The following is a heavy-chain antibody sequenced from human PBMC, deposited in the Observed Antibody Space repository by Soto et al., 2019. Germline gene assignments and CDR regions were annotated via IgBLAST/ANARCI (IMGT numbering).Heavy chain of an antibody. Sequence: GGSLRLSCAASGFTFSSYAMHWVRQAPGKGLEWVAVISYNGSNKYYADSVKGRFTISRDNSKNTLYLQMNSLRAEDTAVYYCARDRFPIVGATHFDYWGQGTLVTVSS. D-gene: IGHD1-26*01. CDR2: ISYNGSNK. CDR3: ARDRFPIVGATHFDY. J-gene: IGHJ4*02. V-gene: IGHV3-30-3*01. CDR1: GFTFSSYA.